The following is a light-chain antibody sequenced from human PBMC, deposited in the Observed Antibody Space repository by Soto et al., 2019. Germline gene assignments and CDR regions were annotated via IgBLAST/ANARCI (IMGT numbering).Light chain of an antibody. Sequence: IVLTQSPATLSXXPGEXATLXXRXSQSVTSSYLAWYQQKPGQPPRLLIYDASTRATGMPGRFSGSGSGTEFTLTISSLQSEDFAVYYCQQYNNWPWTFGQGTKLDIK. CDR2: DAS. J-gene: IGKJ1*01. CDR1: QSVTSSY. CDR3: QQYNNWPWT. V-gene: IGKV3-15*01.